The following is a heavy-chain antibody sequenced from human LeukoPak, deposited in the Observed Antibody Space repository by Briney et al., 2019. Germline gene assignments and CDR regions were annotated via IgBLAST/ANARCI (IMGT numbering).Heavy chain of an antibody. CDR1: GFTFSSYS. Sequence: GGSPRLSCAASGFTFSSYSMNWVRQAPGKGLEWVSYISSSSSTIYYADSVKGRFTISRDNAKNSLYLQMNSLRAEDTAVYYCARAGYPFDYWGQGTLVTVSS. J-gene: IGHJ4*02. CDR3: ARAGYPFDY. V-gene: IGHV3-48*01. CDR2: ISSSSSTI. D-gene: IGHD3-16*02.